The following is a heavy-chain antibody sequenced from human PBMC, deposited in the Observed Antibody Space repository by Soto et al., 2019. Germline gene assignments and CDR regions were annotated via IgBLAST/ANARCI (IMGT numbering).Heavy chain of an antibody. CDR1: GYTFTGYY. CDR3: ATTERYCSGGSCYGMDV. CDR2: INPNSGGT. J-gene: IGHJ6*02. Sequence: SAKGSCKASGYTFTGYYMRWGGQAPGQGLEWRGWINPNSGGTNYAQKFQGRVTMTTDTSISTHYMELSRLRSDHPAVYYCATTERYCSGGSCYGMDVWG. D-gene: IGHD2-15*01. V-gene: IGHV1-2*02.